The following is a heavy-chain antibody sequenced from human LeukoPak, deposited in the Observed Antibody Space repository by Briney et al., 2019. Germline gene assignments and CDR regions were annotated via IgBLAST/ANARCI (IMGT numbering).Heavy chain of an antibody. J-gene: IGHJ4*02. V-gene: IGHV1-69*05. Sequence: ASVKVSCKASGYAFMNYPMNWVRQAPGQGLEWMGGIIPIFGTANYAQKFQGRVTITTDESTSTAYMELSSLRSEDTAVYYCAGGHDYGDYFDYWGQGTLVTVSS. CDR1: GYAFMNYP. D-gene: IGHD4-17*01. CDR3: AGGHDYGDYFDY. CDR2: IIPIFGTA.